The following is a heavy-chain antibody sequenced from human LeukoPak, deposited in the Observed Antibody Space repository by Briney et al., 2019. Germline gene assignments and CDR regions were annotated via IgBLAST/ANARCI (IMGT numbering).Heavy chain of an antibody. D-gene: IGHD6-19*01. V-gene: IGHV1-8*01. CDR3: ARRAVGNSYYYYMDV. J-gene: IGHJ6*03. Sequence: ASVKVSCKASGYSFISYDINWVRQATGQGLEWMGWMNPNSGNTGYAQKFQGRVTMTRNTSISTAYMELSSLRSEDTAVYYCARRAVGNSYYYYMDVWGKGTTVTVSS. CDR1: GYSFISYD. CDR2: MNPNSGNT.